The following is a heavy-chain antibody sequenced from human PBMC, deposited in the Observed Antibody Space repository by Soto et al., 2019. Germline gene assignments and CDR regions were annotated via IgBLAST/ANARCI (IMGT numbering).Heavy chain of an antibody. CDR2: IYSSGTT. Sequence: QVQLQESGPGLVKPSETLSLTCKVSGGSISGYYWSWLRQSAGKGLEWIGRIYSSGTTAYSPSLRRRLTMSVDTSKNQCSLKVTSVTAADTAVYYCVRVGAVATNGGYFDYWGQGALVTVSA. CDR3: VRVGAVATNGGYFDY. J-gene: IGHJ4*02. CDR1: GGSISGYY. V-gene: IGHV4-4*07. D-gene: IGHD6-19*01.